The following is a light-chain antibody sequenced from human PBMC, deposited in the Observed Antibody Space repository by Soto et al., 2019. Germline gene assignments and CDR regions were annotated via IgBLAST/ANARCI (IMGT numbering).Light chain of an antibody. Sequence: EIFLTQSPGPLSLSPGERGTLSCRASQSVSSNYLAWYQQKPGQAPRLLIYGASSRATGIPDRFSGSGSGTDFTLTISRLVPEDFAVYYCQQYGSSPLTFGGGTKVDVK. CDR1: QSVSSNY. V-gene: IGKV3-20*01. J-gene: IGKJ4*01. CDR3: QQYGSSPLT. CDR2: GAS.